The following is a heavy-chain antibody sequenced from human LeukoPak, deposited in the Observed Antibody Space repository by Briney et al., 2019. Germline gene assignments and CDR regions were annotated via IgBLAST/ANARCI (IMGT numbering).Heavy chain of an antibody. Sequence: SETLSLTCAVYGGSFSGYYWSWIRQPPGKGLEWIGEINHSGSTNYNPSLKSRVTISVDTSKNQFSLKLSSVTAADTAVYYCARGYGYCSSTSCFSGMSDYWGQGTLVTVSS. CDR1: GGSFSGYY. CDR2: INHSGST. V-gene: IGHV4-34*01. D-gene: IGHD2-2*01. J-gene: IGHJ4*02. CDR3: ARGYGYCSSTSCFSGMSDY.